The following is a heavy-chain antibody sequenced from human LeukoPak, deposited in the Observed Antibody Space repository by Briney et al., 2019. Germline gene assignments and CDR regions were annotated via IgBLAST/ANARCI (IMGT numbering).Heavy chain of an antibody. Sequence: GRSLRLSCAASGFTFSSYAMHWVRQAPGKGLEWVAVISYDGSNKYYADSVKGRFTISRDNSKNTLYLQMNSLRAEDTAVYYCARESVAGTGYYYYYYGMDVWGQGTTVTVSS. V-gene: IGHV3-30-3*01. CDR2: ISYDGSNK. CDR3: ARESVAGTGYYYYYYGMDV. J-gene: IGHJ6*02. CDR1: GFTFSSYA. D-gene: IGHD6-19*01.